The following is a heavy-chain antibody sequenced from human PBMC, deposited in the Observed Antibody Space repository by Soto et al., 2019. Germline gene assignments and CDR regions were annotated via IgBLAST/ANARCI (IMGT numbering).Heavy chain of an antibody. Sequence: GESLKISCNGSGYSFTIYWISWVRQMPGKGLEWMGRIDPSDSYTNYSPSFQGHVTISADKSISTAYLQWSSLKASDTAMYYCASGSSSSSSMDVWGQGTTVTVSS. CDR1: GYSFTIYW. CDR2: IDPSDSYT. V-gene: IGHV5-10-1*01. J-gene: IGHJ6*02. CDR3: ASGSSSSSSMDV. D-gene: IGHD6-6*01.